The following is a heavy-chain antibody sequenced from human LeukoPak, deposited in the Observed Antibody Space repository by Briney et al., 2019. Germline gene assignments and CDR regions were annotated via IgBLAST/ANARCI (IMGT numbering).Heavy chain of an antibody. CDR3: AKGSGYSMRSNWFDP. J-gene: IGHJ5*02. Sequence: GGSLRLSCAAPGFTFDDYAMHWVRQAPGKGLEWVSGISWNSGSIGYADSVKGRFTISRDNAKNSLYLQMNSLRAEDTALYYCAKGSGYSMRSNWFDPWGQGTLVTVSS. CDR2: ISWNSGSI. D-gene: IGHD6-13*01. V-gene: IGHV3-9*01. CDR1: GFTFDDYA.